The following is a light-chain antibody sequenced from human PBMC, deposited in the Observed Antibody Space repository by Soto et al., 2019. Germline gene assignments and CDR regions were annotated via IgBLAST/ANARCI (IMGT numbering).Light chain of an antibody. J-gene: IGKJ4*01. V-gene: IGKV1-12*01. Sequence: DIQMTQSPSSVSASVGDRVTITCRASRSFSSWLAWYQHKPGKAPNLLIYGASSLHSGVPSRFSGSESGTGFTLTISNLQPEDSATYFCQQANSFPLTFGGGTKVEIK. CDR2: GAS. CDR3: QQANSFPLT. CDR1: RSFSSW.